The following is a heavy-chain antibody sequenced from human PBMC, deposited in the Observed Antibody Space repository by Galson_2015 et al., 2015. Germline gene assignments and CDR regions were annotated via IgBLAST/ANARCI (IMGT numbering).Heavy chain of an antibody. CDR1: GGSISSSY. CDR2: IYYSGST. CDR3: ARDARRYYGSGSYRYYFDY. Sequence: SETLSLTCTVSGGSISSSYWSWIRQPPGKGLEWIGYIYYSGSTNYNPSLKSRVTISVDTSKNQFSLKLSSVTAADTAVYYCARDARRYYGSGSYRYYFDYWGQGTLVTVSS. V-gene: IGHV4-59*01. J-gene: IGHJ4*02. D-gene: IGHD3-10*01.